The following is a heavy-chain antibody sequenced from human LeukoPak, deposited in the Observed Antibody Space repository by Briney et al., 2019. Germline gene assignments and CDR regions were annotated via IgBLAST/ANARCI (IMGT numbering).Heavy chain of an antibody. V-gene: IGHV3-53*01. J-gene: IGHJ4*02. CDR3: ATLKGWYGEGCFDC. Sequence: GGTLRLSCAASAVTISSIYMVWARHAPAEGLDWGSVIYPDGRTYYTESVKGRFTISRDSSETSLFLQMNSLRAEATAVYYCATLKGWYGEGCFDCWGQGTLVTVSS. D-gene: IGHD3-10*01. CDR2: IYPDGRT. CDR1: AVTISSIY.